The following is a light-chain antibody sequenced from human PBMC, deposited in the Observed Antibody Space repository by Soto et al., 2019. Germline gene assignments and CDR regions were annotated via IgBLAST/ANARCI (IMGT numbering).Light chain of an antibody. V-gene: IGKV4-1*01. CDR2: WAS. CDR1: QSVLYSSNNKNY. Sequence: DIVMTQSPDSLAVSLGERATINCKSSQSVLYSSNNKNYLAWYQQKPGQPPKLLIYWASTRESGVPDRFSGSGSGSDFTLTISSLQAEDVAVYDCQQYYSTPPMYTFGLRTKLEIK. CDR3: QQYYSTPPMYT. J-gene: IGKJ2*01.